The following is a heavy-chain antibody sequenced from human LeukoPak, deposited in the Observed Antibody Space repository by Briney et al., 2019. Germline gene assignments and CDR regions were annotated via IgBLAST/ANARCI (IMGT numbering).Heavy chain of an antibody. CDR3: AKDYVASCSGGTCYWSDY. CDR2: ISGRGGST. D-gene: IGHD2-15*01. Sequence: GGSLRLSCAASGFTFSSYVMSWVRQAPGKGLEWVSAISGRGGSTYFADSVKGRFTISRDNSKNTLYLQMTSLRAEDTAIYYCAKDYVASCSGGTCYWSDYWGQGTLVTVSS. J-gene: IGHJ4*02. CDR1: GFTFSSYV. V-gene: IGHV3-23*01.